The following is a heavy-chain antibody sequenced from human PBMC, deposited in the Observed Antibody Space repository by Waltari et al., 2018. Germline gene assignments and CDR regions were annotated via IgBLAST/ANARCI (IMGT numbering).Heavy chain of an antibody. CDR2: IKSQSEGATT. Sequence: EVKMVASGGGSMKPGDSPTLSSVASGLGCKAARRTSVRRARGKGRVWGVRIKSQSEGATTDFAAYVRGRFSISRDDSENMVFLQRNSLRTEDTALYSCTTLDALWGGWGHGTLVTVSS. J-gene: IGHJ4*01. CDR1: GLGCKAAR. CDR3: TTLDALWGG. V-gene: IGHV3-15*01. D-gene: IGHD7-27*01.